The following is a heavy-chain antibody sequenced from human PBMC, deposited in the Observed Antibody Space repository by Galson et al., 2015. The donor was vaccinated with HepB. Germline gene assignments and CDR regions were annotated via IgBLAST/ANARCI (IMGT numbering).Heavy chain of an antibody. J-gene: IGHJ3*01. CDR2: LSSRNTYI. V-gene: IGHV3-21*01. CDR1: GFTFIDYS. D-gene: IGHD5-24*01. Sequence: SLRLSCAASGFTFIDYSMNWVRQTPGKGLEWVSSLSSRNTYIFYADSVKGRFTISRDNAKNSLYLQMNSLRVEDTAVYYCARSSRDGDNRAFDLWGQGTMVTVSS. CDR3: ARSSRDGDNRAFDL.